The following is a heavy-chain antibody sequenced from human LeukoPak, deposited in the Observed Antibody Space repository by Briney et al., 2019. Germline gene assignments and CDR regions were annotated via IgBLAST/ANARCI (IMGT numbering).Heavy chain of an antibody. CDR2: IYSGGST. D-gene: IGHD6-19*01. Sequence: GGSLRLSCAASGFTVSSNYMSWVRQAPGKGLEWVSVIYSGGSTYYADSVKGRFTISRDNSKNTLYLQKNSLRAEDTAVYYCARYSCGWTPTYFDYWGQGTLVAVSS. CDR3: ARYSCGWTPTYFDY. J-gene: IGHJ4*02. V-gene: IGHV3-66*02. CDR1: GFTVSSNY.